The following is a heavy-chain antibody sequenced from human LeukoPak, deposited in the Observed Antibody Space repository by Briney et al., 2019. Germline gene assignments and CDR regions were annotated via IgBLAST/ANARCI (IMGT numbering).Heavy chain of an antibody. CDR1: GFTFSNAW. CDR3: TTPSYYDFWSGYNNYYYGMDV. Sequence: GGSLRLSCAASGFTFSNAWMSWVRQAPGKGREWVGRIKSKTDGGPTDYAAPVKGRFTISRDDSKNTLYLQMNSLKTEDTAVYYCTTPSYYDFWSGYNNYYYGMDVWGQGTTVTVSS. J-gene: IGHJ6*02. V-gene: IGHV3-15*01. D-gene: IGHD3-3*01. CDR2: IKSKTDGGPT.